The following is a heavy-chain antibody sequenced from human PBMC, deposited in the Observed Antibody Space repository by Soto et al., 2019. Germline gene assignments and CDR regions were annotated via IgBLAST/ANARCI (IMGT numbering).Heavy chain of an antibody. J-gene: IGHJ4*02. CDR1: GFTFSSYA. CDR3: AKDTMLWSHIPYYFDY. CDR2: ISGSGGST. V-gene: IGHV3-23*01. Sequence: GGSLRLSCAASGFTFSSYAMSWVRQAPGKGLEWVSAISGSGGSTYYADSVKGRFTISRDNSKNTLYLQMNSLRAEDTAVYYCAKDTMLWSHIPYYFDYWGQGTLVTVSS. D-gene: IGHD2-21*01.